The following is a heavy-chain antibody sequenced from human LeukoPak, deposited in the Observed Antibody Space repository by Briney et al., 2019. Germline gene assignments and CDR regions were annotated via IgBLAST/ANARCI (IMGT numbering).Heavy chain of an antibody. Sequence: GGSLRLSCAASGFTFSSYEMNWVRQAPGKGLEWVSYISSSGSTIYYADSVKGRFTISRDNSKNTLYLQMNSLRAEDTAVYYCAKDLVSTVTTFADYWGQGTLVTVSS. J-gene: IGHJ4*02. CDR2: ISSSGSTI. D-gene: IGHD4-17*01. CDR1: GFTFSSYE. CDR3: AKDLVSTVTTFADY. V-gene: IGHV3-48*03.